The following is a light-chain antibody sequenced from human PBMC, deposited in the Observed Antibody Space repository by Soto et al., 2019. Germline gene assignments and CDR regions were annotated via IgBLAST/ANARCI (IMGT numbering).Light chain of an antibody. CDR3: AAWDDSLSAVV. CDR2: RNK. CDR1: SSNIGSNF. J-gene: IGLJ2*01. Sequence: QSVLTQPPSASGTPGQRVTISRSGSSSNIGSNFVYWYQQLPGTAPRLLIYRNKQRPSGFPDRFSGSKSGTSASLAISGLRSEDVADYYCAAWDDSLSAVVFGGGTKLTVL. V-gene: IGLV1-47*01.